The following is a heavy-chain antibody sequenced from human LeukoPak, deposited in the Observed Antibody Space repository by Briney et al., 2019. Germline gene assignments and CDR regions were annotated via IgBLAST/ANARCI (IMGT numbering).Heavy chain of an antibody. CDR1: GYTFTSYG. J-gene: IGHJ4*02. V-gene: IGHV1-18*01. D-gene: IGHD2-8*02. CDR3: APQPGRGSPFKF. Sequence: ASVKVSCTASGYTFTSYGISWVRQAPGQGLEWMGWISTYTVGTIYAQTFQGRVTLSTDTSTSKAYMELRRLRSDDTAVYYCAPQPGRGSPFKFWGQGTLVTVSS. CDR2: ISTYTVGT.